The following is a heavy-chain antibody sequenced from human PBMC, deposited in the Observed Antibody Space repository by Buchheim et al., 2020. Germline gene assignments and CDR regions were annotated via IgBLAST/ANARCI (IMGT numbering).Heavy chain of an antibody. CDR1: GFSLSTGGMC. CDR2: IDWDGDE. Sequence: QVTLRESGPALVKPTQTPTLTCTFSGFSLSTGGMCVSWIRQPPGKALEWLALIDWDGDEYYSKSLRTRLTISKDTSKNHVVLTMTNMDPVDTATYYCARATRAYSWFDPWGQGTL. D-gene: IGHD2-2*01. J-gene: IGHJ5*02. V-gene: IGHV2-70*01. CDR3: ARATRAYSWFDP.